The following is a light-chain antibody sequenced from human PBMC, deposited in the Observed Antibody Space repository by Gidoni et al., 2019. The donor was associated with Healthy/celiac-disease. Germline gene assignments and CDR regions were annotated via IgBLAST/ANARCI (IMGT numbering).Light chain of an antibody. CDR1: QSISSY. CDR2: AAS. Sequence: DIQMTQSPSSLSAFVGDRVTITCRASQSISSYLNWYQQKPGKAPKLLIYAASNLQSGVPSRFSGSGSGTDFTLTISSLQPEDFATYYCQQSYSTPPYTCGQGTKLEIK. J-gene: IGKJ2*01. CDR3: QQSYSTPPYT. V-gene: IGKV1-39*01.